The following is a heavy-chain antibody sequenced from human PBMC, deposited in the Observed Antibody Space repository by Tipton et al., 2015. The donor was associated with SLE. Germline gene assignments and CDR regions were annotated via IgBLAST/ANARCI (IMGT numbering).Heavy chain of an antibody. D-gene: IGHD3-3*01. CDR1: GYSISSGYY. Sequence: TLSLTCAVSGYSISSGYYWGWIRQPPGKGLGWIGSIYYSVSTYYNPSLKSRVTISVDTSKNQFSLKLGSVTAADTAVYYCARDITIFGVVTRRRARNWFDPWAREPWSPSPQ. J-gene: IGHJ5*02. V-gene: IGHV4-38-2*01. CDR2: IYYSVST. CDR3: ARDITIFGVVTRRRARNWFDP.